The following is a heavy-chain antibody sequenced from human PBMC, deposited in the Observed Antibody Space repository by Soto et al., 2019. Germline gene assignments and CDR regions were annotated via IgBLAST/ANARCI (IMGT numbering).Heavy chain of an antibody. CDR2: ISYDGSNK. V-gene: IGHV3-30*18. Sequence: GGSLRLSCAASGFTFSSYGMHWVRQAPGKGLEWVAVISYDGSNKYYADSVKGRFTISRDNSKNTLYLQMNSLRAEDTAVYYCAKNEHIVVVTATPDYWGQGTLVTVSS. CDR3: AKNEHIVVVTATPDY. CDR1: GFTFSSYG. J-gene: IGHJ4*02. D-gene: IGHD2-21*02.